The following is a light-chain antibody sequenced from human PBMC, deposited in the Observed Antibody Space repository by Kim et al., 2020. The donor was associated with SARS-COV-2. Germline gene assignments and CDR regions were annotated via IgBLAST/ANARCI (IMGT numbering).Light chain of an antibody. CDR3: SSYTTSTTVV. J-gene: IGLJ2*01. CDR2: EVI. CDR1: SVDVGYYNL. V-gene: IGLV2-18*02. Sequence: GQSVTISCTGTSVDVGYYNLVSWYQHPPGTAPKLMIYEVINRPSGVPDRFSGSKSGYTASLTISGLQAEDEADYYCSSYTTSTTVVFGGGTQLTVL.